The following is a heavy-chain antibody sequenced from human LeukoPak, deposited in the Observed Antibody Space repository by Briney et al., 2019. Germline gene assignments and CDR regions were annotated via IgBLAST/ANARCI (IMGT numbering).Heavy chain of an antibody. CDR1: GFTFSSYA. J-gene: IGHJ4*02. CDR3: AKNKWERLTHFDY. V-gene: IGHV3-23*01. CDR2: VSDSGVGT. D-gene: IGHD1-26*01. Sequence: GSLRLSCAASGFTFSSYAMSWVRQAPGKGLEWVSAVSDSGVGTYYADSMKGRFTISRDNSKNTLYLQMNSLRAEDTAVYYCAKNKWERLTHFDYWGQGTLVTVSS.